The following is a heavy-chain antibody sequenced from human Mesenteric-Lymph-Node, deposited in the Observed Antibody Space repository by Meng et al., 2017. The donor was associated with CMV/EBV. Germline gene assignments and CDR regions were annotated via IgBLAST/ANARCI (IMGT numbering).Heavy chain of an antibody. V-gene: IGHV3-43D*03. CDR3: VKDYDFWSGSLDY. Sequence: GGSLRLSCAASGFNVDDYAMHWVRQAPGKGLEWVSLMSWDGGSIYYVDSVKGRFTISRDNSKNSLYLQMNSLRTEDTALYYCVKDYDFWSGSLDYWGQGTLVTVSS. D-gene: IGHD3-3*01. J-gene: IGHJ4*02. CDR2: MSWDGGSI. CDR1: GFNVDDYA.